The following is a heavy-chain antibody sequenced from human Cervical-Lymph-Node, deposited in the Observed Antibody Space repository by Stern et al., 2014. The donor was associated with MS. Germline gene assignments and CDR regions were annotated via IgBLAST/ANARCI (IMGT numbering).Heavy chain of an antibody. V-gene: IGHV3-23*01. CDR1: GFTFSSYA. CDR2: ISGSGGST. D-gene: IGHD3-3*01. J-gene: IGHJ6*02. CDR3: AKRQTYYDFWSGPGGMDV. Sequence: EVQLLESGGGLVQPGGSLRLSCAASGFTFSSYAMSWVRQAPGKGLEWVSAISGSGGSTYYADSVKGRFTISRDNSKNTLYLQMNSLRAEDTAVYYCAKRQTYYDFWSGPGGMDVWGQGTTVTVSS.